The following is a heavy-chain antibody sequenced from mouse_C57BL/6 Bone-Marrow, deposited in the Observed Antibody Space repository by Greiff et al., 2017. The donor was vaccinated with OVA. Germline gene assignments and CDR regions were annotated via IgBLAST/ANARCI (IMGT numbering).Heavy chain of an antibody. J-gene: IGHJ1*03. V-gene: IGHV5-6*02. CDR2: ISSGGSYT. Sequence: EVMLVESGGDLVKPGGSLKLSCAASGFTFSSYGMSWVRQTPDKRLEWVATISSGGSYTYYPDSVKGRFTISRDNAKNTLYLQMSSLKSEDTAMYYCARGGYRYFDVWGTGPTVTVSS. CDR3: ARGGYRYFDV. CDR1: GFTFSSYG.